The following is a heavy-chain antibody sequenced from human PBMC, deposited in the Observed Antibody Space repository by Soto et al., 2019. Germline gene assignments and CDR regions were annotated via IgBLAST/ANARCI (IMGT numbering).Heavy chain of an antibody. Sequence: GGSLRLSCAASGFTFSSYAMHWVRQAPGKGLEWVAVISYDGSNKYYADSVKGRFTISRDNSKNTLYLQMNSLRAEDTAVYYCASPMVRGVIISTFDYWGQGTLVTVSS. J-gene: IGHJ4*02. CDR2: ISYDGSNK. CDR1: GFTFSSYA. V-gene: IGHV3-30-3*01. D-gene: IGHD3-10*01. CDR3: ASPMVRGVIISTFDY.